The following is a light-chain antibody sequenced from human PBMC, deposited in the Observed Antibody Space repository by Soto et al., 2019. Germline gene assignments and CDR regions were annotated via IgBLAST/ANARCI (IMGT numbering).Light chain of an antibody. J-gene: IGLJ1*01. CDR1: SSDVGGYNY. V-gene: IGLV2-8*01. Sequence: TLPPFPSRPSGQSAAISCSGTSSDVGGYNYVSWYQQHPGKAPKLMIYEVNKRPSGVPDRFSGSKSGNTASLTVSGLQAEDEADYYCSSYAGSSNVFGTGTKVTVL. CDR3: SSYAGSSNV. CDR2: EVN.